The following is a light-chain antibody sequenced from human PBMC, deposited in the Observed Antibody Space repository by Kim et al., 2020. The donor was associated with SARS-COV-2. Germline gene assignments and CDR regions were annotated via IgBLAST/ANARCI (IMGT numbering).Light chain of an antibody. J-gene: IGLJ3*02. V-gene: IGLV1-47*01. CDR1: SSNIGSNY. Sequence: GQRVTSSCSGSSSNIGSNYVYWYQQLPGTAPKLLIYRDNQRPSGVPDRFSGSKSGTSASLAISGLRSEDEADYYCAAWDDSLRGWVFGGGTQLTVL. CDR2: RDN. CDR3: AAWDDSLRGWV.